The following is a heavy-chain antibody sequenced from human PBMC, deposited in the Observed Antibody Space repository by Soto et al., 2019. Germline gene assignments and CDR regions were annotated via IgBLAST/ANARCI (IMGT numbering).Heavy chain of an antibody. V-gene: IGHV1-18*01. CDR3: VVAAQPYYFDY. Sequence: QVQLVQSGAEVKKPGASVKVSCKASGYTFTSYGISWVRQAPGQGLEWMGWIRAYNGNTNYAQKLQGRVTITTDTSTSTADMELRSLRSDDTAVYYCVVAAQPYYFDYWGQGTLVTVSS. CDR1: GYTFTSYG. CDR2: IRAYNGNT. J-gene: IGHJ4*02. D-gene: IGHD2-15*01.